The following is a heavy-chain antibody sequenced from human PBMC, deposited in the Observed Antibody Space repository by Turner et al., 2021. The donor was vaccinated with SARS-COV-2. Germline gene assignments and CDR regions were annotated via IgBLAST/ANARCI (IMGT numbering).Heavy chain of an antibody. CDR2: ISYDGSHK. Sequence: QVQLVESGGGVVQPGRSLRLSRAASGFTFSSYAFHWVPQAPGKGLEWVAVISYDGSHKSYADSVKGRFTISRDTSKNTLYLQMNSLRAEDTAMYYCARDLESSGSLDYWGQGTLVTVSS. D-gene: IGHD6-19*01. CDR3: ARDLESSGSLDY. CDR1: GFTFSSYA. J-gene: IGHJ4*02. V-gene: IGHV3-30-3*01.